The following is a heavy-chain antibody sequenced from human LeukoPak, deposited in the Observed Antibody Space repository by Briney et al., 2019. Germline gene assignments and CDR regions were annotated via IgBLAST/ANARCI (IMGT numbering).Heavy chain of an antibody. CDR1: GGSISSYY. CDR2: IYYSGST. J-gene: IGHJ6*04. Sequence: PSETLSLTCTVSGGSISSYYWSCIRQTPGKGLEWIGYIYYSGSTNYNPSLKSRVTISVDTSKNQFSLKLGSVTAADTAVYYCAREGSVGMVWGVIRYGMDVWGKGTMVTVSS. CDR3: AREGSVGMVWGVIRYGMDV. D-gene: IGHD3-10*01. V-gene: IGHV4-59*01.